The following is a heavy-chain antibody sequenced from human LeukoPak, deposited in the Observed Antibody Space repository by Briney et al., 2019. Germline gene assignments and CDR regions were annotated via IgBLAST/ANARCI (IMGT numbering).Heavy chain of an antibody. J-gene: IGHJ5*02. V-gene: IGHV1-18*01. CDR2: ISAYNGNT. D-gene: IGHD3-22*01. CDR3: ARAFHYYDSSGLNWFDP. CDR1: GYTFTSYG. Sequence: GASVKVSCKASGYTFTSYGISWVRQAPGQGLEWMGWISAYNGNTNYARKLQGRVTMTTDTSTSTAYMELRSLRSDDTAVYYCARAFHYYDSSGLNWFDPWGQGTLVTVSS.